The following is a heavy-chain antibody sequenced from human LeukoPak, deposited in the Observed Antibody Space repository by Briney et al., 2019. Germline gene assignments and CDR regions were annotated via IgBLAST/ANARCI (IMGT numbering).Heavy chain of an antibody. V-gene: IGHV6-1*01. CDR2: TSYMSKWDN. D-gene: IGHD5-24*01. Sequence: SQTLSLTCAISVDSVSTNSVASSWIRHSPTRGIESLGRTSYMSKWDNDYPVSVKSRITITPDTSKNQFSLQLNSVTPEDMAVYYCAREAEITRFDYWGQGTLVTVSS. CDR1: VDSVSTNSVA. CDR3: AREAEITRFDY. J-gene: IGHJ4*02.